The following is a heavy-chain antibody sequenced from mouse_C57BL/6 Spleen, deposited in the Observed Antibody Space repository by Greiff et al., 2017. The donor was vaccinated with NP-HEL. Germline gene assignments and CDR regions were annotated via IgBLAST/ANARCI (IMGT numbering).Heavy chain of an antibody. Sequence: EVKLVESGGGLVKPGGSLKLSCAASGFTFSSYTMSWVRQTPEKRLEWVATISGGGGNTYYPDSVKGRFTISRDNAKNTLYLQMSSLRSEDTALYYCARVNWDDYAMDYWGQGTSVTVSS. J-gene: IGHJ4*01. V-gene: IGHV5-9*01. CDR1: GFTFSSYT. D-gene: IGHD4-1*01. CDR2: ISGGGGNT. CDR3: ARVNWDDYAMDY.